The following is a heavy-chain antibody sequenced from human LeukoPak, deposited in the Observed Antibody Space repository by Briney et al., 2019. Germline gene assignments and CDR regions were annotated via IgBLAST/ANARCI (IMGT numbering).Heavy chain of an antibody. CDR3: AKDEEDWTFDY. CDR2: ISGSGGST. D-gene: IGHD3/OR15-3a*01. J-gene: IGHJ4*02. CDR1: GFTFSSYA. Sequence: GGSLRLSCAASGFTFSSYAMSWVRQAPGKGLEWVSAISGSGGSTYYADSVKGRFTIARDNSKNTLYLQMNSLRAEDTAVYHCAKDEEDWTFDYWGQGTLVTVSS. V-gene: IGHV3-23*01.